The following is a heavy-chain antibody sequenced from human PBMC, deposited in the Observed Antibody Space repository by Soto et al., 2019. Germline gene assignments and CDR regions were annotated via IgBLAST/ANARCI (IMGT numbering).Heavy chain of an antibody. V-gene: IGHV3-30-3*01. CDR2: ISYDGSSK. Sequence: QVQLVESGGGVVQPGRSLRLSCAASGFTFSSYAMHWVRQAPGKGLEWVAVISYDGSSKYYADSVKGRFTISRDNSKNTLYLQMNSLRAEDTAVYYCARGFEGAFDIWGQGTMVTVSS. CDR3: ARGFEGAFDI. CDR1: GFTFSSYA. J-gene: IGHJ3*02.